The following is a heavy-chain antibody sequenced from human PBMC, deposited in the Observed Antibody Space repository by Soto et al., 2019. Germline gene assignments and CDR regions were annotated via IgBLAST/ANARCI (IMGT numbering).Heavy chain of an antibody. J-gene: IGHJ4*02. CDR3: ATAEVDY. Sequence: GGSLRLSCAASGFTFGNSWTHWVRQAPGKGLEWVSRMNSDGSTTNYADSVKGRFTVSRDNAKYTLYLQMNSLRAEDTAVYYCATAEVDYWGPGTLVTVSS. CDR1: GFTFGNSW. V-gene: IGHV3-74*01. CDR2: MNSDGSTT.